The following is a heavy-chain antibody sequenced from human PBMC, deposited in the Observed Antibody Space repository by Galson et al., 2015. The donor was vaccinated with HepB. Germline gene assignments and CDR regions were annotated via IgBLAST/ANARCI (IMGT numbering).Heavy chain of an antibody. CDR2: AYHSGGT. J-gene: IGHJ4*02. Sequence: SETLSLTCAVSGDSISNDRWWSWVRQPPGEGLEWIGEAYHSGGTNYRPSLKSRGTISVDKSKNQFSLKLTSVTAADTAVYYCARAKEGGGYYDYWGQGTLVTVSS. CDR1: GDSISNDRW. D-gene: IGHD3-10*01. V-gene: IGHV4-4*02. CDR3: ARAKEGGGYYDY.